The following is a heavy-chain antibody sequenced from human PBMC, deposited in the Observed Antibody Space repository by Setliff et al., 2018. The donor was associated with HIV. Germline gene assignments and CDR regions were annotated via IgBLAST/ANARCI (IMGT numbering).Heavy chain of an antibody. V-gene: IGHV1-24*01. J-gene: IGHJ5*02. D-gene: IGHD6-19*01. CDR2: FDPEDGEA. Sequence: GASVKVSCKVSGYTLTELSMHWVRQAPGKGLEWMGGFDPEDGEAIYAQKFQGRVTMTEDTSTDTAYMELSSLRSEDTAVYYCATASSGWHWGWFDPWGQGTLVTAPQ. CDR3: ATASSGWHWGWFDP. CDR1: GYTLTELS.